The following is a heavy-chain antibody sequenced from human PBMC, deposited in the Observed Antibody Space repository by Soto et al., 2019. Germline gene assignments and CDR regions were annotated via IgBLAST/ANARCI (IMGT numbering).Heavy chain of an antibody. CDR2: IYYSGST. V-gene: IGHV4-39*01. Sequence: SETLSLTCTVSGGSISSSSYYWGWIRQPPGKGLEWIGSIYYSGSTYYNPSLKSRVTISVDTSKNQFSLKLSSVTAADTAVYYCARHDGSGSYANWFDPWGQGTLVTVSP. J-gene: IGHJ5*02. CDR3: ARHDGSGSYANWFDP. D-gene: IGHD3-10*01. CDR1: GGSISSSSYY.